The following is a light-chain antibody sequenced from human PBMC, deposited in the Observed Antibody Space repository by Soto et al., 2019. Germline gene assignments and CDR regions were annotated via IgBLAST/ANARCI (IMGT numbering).Light chain of an antibody. CDR2: LTS. Sequence: DIVMTQSPLSLPVTPGEPASISCRSSQSLLQTNGYTYLDWYLQKPGQSPQLLIYLTSIRASGVPDRFSGSGSGTEFTLKISKVEAEDVAVYYCQRYGSSPPLTFGGGTKVDIK. CDR3: QRYGSSPPLT. V-gene: IGKV2-28*01. J-gene: IGKJ4*01. CDR1: QSLLQTNGYTY.